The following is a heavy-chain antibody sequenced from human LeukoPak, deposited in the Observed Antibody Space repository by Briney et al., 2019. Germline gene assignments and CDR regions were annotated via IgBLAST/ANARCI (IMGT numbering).Heavy chain of an antibody. CDR1: GGSFSGYY. CDR2: INQSGST. Sequence: SETLSLTCAVYGGSFSGYYWSWIRQPPGKGLEWIGEINQSGSTNYNPSLKSRVTISVDTSKNQFSLKLSSVTAADTAVYYCARSQYYYDSSGYLYYWGQGTLVTVSS. D-gene: IGHD3-22*01. CDR3: ARSQYYYDSSGYLYY. J-gene: IGHJ4*02. V-gene: IGHV4-34*01.